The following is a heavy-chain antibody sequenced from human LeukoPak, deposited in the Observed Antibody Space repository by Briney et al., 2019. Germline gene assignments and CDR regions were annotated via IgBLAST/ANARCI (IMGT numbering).Heavy chain of an antibody. CDR2: MYYSGST. J-gene: IGHJ4*02. CDR3: ARQEYYDSSGYPLDY. D-gene: IGHD3-22*01. V-gene: IGHV4-30-4*01. Sequence: SETLSLTCTVSGGSISSGDYYWSWIRQPPGKGLEWVGYMYYSGSTYYNPSLKSRVTISVDTSKNQFSLKLSSVTAADTAVYYCARQEYYDSSGYPLDYWGQGTLVTVSS. CDR1: GGSISSGDYY.